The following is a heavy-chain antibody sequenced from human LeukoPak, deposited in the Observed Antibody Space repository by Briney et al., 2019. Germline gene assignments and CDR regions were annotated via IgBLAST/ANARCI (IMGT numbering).Heavy chain of an antibody. CDR2: IIPILGIA. CDR1: GGTFSSYA. D-gene: IGHD2-21*02. J-gene: IGHJ4*02. Sequence: SVKVSCKASGGTFSSYAISWVRQAPGQGLEWMGRIIPILGIANYAQKFQGRVTITADKSTSTAYMELSSLRSEDTAVYYCASGLGGDSPLWDYWGQGTLVTVSS. CDR3: ASGLGGDSPLWDY. V-gene: IGHV1-69*04.